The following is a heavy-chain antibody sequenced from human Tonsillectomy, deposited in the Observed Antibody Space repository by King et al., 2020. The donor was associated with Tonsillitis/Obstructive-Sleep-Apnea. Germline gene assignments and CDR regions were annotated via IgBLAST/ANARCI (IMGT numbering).Heavy chain of an antibody. D-gene: IGHD1-7*01. Sequence: VQLAESGGGLVQPGGSLRLSCAASGFTFSGYSMNWVRQAPGKGLEWLSYISGSGDTIYHADSVKGRFTISRDNARNSLYLQMNSLRDEDTAVYYCGGXGGRSITGTXVAXDVWXXGTLVTXXS. CDR2: ISGSGDTI. CDR1: GFTFSGYS. V-gene: IGHV3-48*02. J-gene: IGHJ3*01. CDR3: GGXGGRSITGTXVAXDV.